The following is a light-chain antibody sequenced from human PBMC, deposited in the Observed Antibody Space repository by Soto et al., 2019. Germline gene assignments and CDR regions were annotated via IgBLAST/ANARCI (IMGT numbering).Light chain of an antibody. CDR2: DVS. V-gene: IGLV2-14*01. J-gene: IGLJ1*01. Sequence: QSVLTQPASVSGSPGQSITISCTGTNSDVGGYNYVSWYQQHPGKAPKLMIYDVSNRPSGVSNRFSGSKSGNTASLTISGLQAEDEADYYCSSYTSSSTRLYVFGTGTKLTVL. CDR3: SSYTSSSTRLYV. CDR1: NSDVGGYNY.